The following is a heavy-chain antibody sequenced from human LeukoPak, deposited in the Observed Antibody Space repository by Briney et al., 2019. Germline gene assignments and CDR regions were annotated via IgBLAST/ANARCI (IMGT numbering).Heavy chain of an antibody. D-gene: IGHD3-9*01. CDR1: GGSISSGGYS. V-gene: IGHV4-30-2*01. CDR3: ARDILTGYFDY. Sequence: SSETLSLTCAVSGGSISSGGYSWSWIRQPPGKGLEWIGYIYHSGSTYYNPSLKSRVTISVDRSKNQFSLKLSSVTAADTAVYCCARDILTGYFDYWGQGTLVTVSS. J-gene: IGHJ4*02. CDR2: IYHSGST.